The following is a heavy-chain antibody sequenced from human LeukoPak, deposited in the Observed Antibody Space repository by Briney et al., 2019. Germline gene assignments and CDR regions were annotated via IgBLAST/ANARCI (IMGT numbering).Heavy chain of an antibody. V-gene: IGHV4-59*08. J-gene: IGHJ4*02. Sequence: SETLSLTCTVSGGSISSYYWSWIRQPPGKGLEWIGYIYYSGSTNYNPSLKSRVTISVDTSKNQFSLKLSSVTAADTAVYYCAKARAGYSYGRDLFNYWGQGTLVTVSS. CDR1: GGSISSYY. CDR2: IYYSGST. CDR3: AKARAGYSYGRDLFNY. D-gene: IGHD5-18*01.